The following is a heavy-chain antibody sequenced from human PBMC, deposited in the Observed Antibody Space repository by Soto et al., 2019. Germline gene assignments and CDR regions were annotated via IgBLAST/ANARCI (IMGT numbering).Heavy chain of an antibody. Sequence: SVKVSCKASGYTFTGYYMHWVRQAPGQGLEWMGGINPISGTANYAQKFQGRVTITADESTSTAYMELSSLRSEDTAVYYCAIYPGIAAAGSLNYWGQGTLVTVSS. CDR2: INPISGTA. J-gene: IGHJ4*02. CDR3: AIYPGIAAAGSLNY. CDR1: GYTFTGYY. D-gene: IGHD6-13*01. V-gene: IGHV1-69*13.